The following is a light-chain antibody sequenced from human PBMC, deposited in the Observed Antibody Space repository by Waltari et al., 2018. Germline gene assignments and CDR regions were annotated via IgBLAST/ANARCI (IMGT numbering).Light chain of an antibody. J-gene: IGLJ2*01. V-gene: IGLV3-19*01. CDR3: LSRDISSTRF. Sequence: SSGLTQDPTVSVALGQTVRITCQGDSLRSYSASWYHQRLGPAPVLVFYGQDNRPSGIPDRFSGSTSGDTATLTITGTQAEDEADYYCLSRDISSTRFFGGGTRLTV. CDR1: SLRSYS. CDR2: GQD.